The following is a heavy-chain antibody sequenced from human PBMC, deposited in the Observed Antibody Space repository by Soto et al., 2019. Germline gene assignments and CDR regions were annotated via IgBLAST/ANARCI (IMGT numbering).Heavy chain of an antibody. CDR1: GGTFSGYT. J-gene: IGHJ4*02. Sequence: QVQLVQSGAEVKKPGSSVKVSCRASGGTFSGYTITWVRQAPGQGLEWMGRIIPFLDKTNHAQTYQGRVTITADKPTNTAYVELGSLRSEGTAGYYCASTKGSGYDLGGGSTWGQGTLVTVAA. V-gene: IGHV1-69*02. D-gene: IGHD5-12*01. CDR2: IIPFLDKT. CDR3: ASTKGSGYDLGGGST.